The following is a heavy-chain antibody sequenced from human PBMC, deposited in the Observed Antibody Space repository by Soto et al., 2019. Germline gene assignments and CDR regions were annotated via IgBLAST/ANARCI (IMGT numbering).Heavy chain of an antibody. J-gene: IGHJ3*02. CDR1: GYTFTSYY. D-gene: IGHD3-22*01. Sequence: GASVKVSCKASGYTFTSYYMHWVRQAPGQGLEWMGIINPSGGSTSCAQKFQGRVTMTRDTSTSTVYMELSSLRSEDTAVYYCARVGSSGSRAAKAAFDIWGQGTMVTVSS. V-gene: IGHV1-46*01. CDR2: INPSGGST. CDR3: ARVGSSGSRAAKAAFDI.